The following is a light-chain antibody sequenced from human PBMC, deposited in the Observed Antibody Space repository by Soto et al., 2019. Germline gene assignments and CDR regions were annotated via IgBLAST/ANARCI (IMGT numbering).Light chain of an antibody. CDR3: QRYNNWPS. Sequence: EIVLTHSPATLSSFPCDRVTLSFRASQSVSSNLAWYQQKPGQGPRLLIYAASTRATGIPARFSGSGSGTDFTLTISSLQSEDFAVYYCQRYNNWPSFGPGTKVDIK. J-gene: IGKJ3*01. CDR2: AAS. CDR1: QSVSSN. V-gene: IGKV3-15*01.